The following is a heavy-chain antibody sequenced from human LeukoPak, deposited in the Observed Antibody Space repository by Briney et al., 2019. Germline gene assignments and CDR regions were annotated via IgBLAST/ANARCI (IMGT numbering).Heavy chain of an antibody. CDR2: ISGNGANT. CDR3: AKDAAEGATRAFDI. Sequence: GGSLRLSCAASGFTFSIYTMTWVRQAPGKGLEWVSAISGNGANTYYADSVKGRFTISRDNSKNTLYLQVNSLRAEDTAVYYCAKDAAEGATRAFDIWGQGTMVTVSS. CDR1: GFTFSIYT. V-gene: IGHV3-23*01. J-gene: IGHJ3*02. D-gene: IGHD1-26*01.